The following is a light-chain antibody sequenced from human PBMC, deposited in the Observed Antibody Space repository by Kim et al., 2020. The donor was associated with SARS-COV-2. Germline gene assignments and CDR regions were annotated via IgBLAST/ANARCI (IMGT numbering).Light chain of an antibody. V-gene: IGLV2-8*01. CDR2: EVT. J-gene: IGLJ1*01. Sequence: PVHAVATYCTATRGDLGSYNYVSWYHQHPGKSPKLIIYEVTKRPSGVPYRFSGSISGNTASLTVSGLQAEDEADYYCASHGGYDYVIGTGTKVTVL. CDR3: ASHGGYDYV. CDR1: RGDLGSYNY.